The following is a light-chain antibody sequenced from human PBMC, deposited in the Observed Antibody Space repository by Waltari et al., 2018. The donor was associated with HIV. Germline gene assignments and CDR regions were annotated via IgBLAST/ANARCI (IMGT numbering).Light chain of an antibody. V-gene: IGLV1-40*01. J-gene: IGLJ2*01. CDR3: QSFDYDSSLTVL. CDR2: GNR. Sequence: QSVLPQPPSVSGAPGQTVTISCSGSSSNIGDADFDVHWYQQLPGTAPKLLIYGNRIRPSGVPDRFSGSKSGTSASLAITGLQPEDEADYYCQSFDYDSSLTVLFGGGTKLTVL. CDR1: SSNIGDADFD.